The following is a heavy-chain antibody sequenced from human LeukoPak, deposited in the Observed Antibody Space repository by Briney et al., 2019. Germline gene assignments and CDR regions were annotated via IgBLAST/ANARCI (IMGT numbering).Heavy chain of an antibody. CDR1: GYPFTGYY. D-gene: IGHD3-9*01. Sequence: ALVKVSCKASGYPFTGYYMHWVRLAPGQGLEWMGWINPNSGGTNYAQKFQGRVTMTRDTSINTAYMELSRLRSDDTAVYYCARVRISGTYYDILTGYYSDYWGQGTLVTVSS. V-gene: IGHV1-2*02. CDR2: INPNSGGT. CDR3: ARVRISGTYYDILTGYYSDY. J-gene: IGHJ4*02.